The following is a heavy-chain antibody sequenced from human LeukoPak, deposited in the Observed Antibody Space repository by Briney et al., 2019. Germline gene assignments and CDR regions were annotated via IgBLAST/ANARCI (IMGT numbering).Heavy chain of an antibody. CDR1: VFTFSSHS. CDR2: ISSSSSYI. V-gene: IGHV3-21*01. J-gene: IGHJ3*02. D-gene: IGHD3-22*01. Sequence: PGGPLRLSCAACVFTFSSHSMQCVRQSPGEGLEWVSSISSSSSYIYYADSVKGRFTISRDNAKNSLYLQMNSLRAEDTAVYYCAKEIQARYYDSSGEDAFDIWGQGTMVTVSS. CDR3: AKEIQARYYDSSGEDAFDI.